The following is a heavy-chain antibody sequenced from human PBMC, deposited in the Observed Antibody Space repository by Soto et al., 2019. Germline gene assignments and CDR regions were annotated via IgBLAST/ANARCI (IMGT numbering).Heavy chain of an antibody. CDR1: GDSISSYY. Sequence: PSETLSLTCTVSGDSISSYYWTWVRQPPGKGLEWIGYIYSSGSTSYNPSLKSRVTISVDVSKNQFSLKLSSVTAADSAVYYCARHDCSGGSCYSSSFDPWGQGTLVTVSS. CDR2: IYSSGST. V-gene: IGHV4-59*08. D-gene: IGHD2-15*01. CDR3: ARHDCSGGSCYSSSFDP. J-gene: IGHJ5*02.